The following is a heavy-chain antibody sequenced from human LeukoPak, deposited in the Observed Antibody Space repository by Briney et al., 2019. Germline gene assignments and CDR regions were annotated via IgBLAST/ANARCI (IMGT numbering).Heavy chain of an antibody. Sequence: PGGSLRLSCAASGFTFSSHAMSWVRQAPGKGLEWVSAISVDSYYTYYADSVQGRFTISRDNSKNTLYLQMNSLRAEDTALYYCANFVDTSMGGNDYWGQGTLVTVSS. CDR2: ISVDSYYT. V-gene: IGHV3-23*01. D-gene: IGHD5-18*01. J-gene: IGHJ4*02. CDR3: ANFVDTSMGGNDY. CDR1: GFTFSSHA.